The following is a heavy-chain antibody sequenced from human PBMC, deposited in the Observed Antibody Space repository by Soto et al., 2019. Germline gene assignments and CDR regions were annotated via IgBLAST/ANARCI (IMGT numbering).Heavy chain of an antibody. D-gene: IGHD4-17*01. Sequence: SETLSLTCTVSGASMSGYYWSWIRQPPGKGLEWSGNIYYSGSTKYNPSLKSRVTISGDTSRNQFSLKLTSVTAADTAVYYCARHPPYGPLDYWGQGTLVTVSS. CDR1: GASMSGYY. V-gene: IGHV4-59*08. CDR3: ARHPPYGPLDY. CDR2: IYYSGST. J-gene: IGHJ4*02.